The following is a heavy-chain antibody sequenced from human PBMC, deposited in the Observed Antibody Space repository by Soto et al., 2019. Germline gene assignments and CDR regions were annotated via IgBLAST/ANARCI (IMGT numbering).Heavy chain of an antibody. Sequence: GESLKISCTGFGYTFTTFWISWVRLMPGKGLEWMGRIDPGDTYATYSPAFQGHVTISADKATSTAYLQWSSLKASDTAMYFCARIYCTTPTCDRWFDPWGPGTLVTVSS. D-gene: IGHD2-8*01. V-gene: IGHV5-10-1*01. CDR1: GYTFTTFW. J-gene: IGHJ5*02. CDR3: ARIYCTTPTCDRWFDP. CDR2: IDPGDTYA.